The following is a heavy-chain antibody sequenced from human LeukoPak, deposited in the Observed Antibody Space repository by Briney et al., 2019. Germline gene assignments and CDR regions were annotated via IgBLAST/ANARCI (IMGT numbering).Heavy chain of an antibody. D-gene: IGHD6-13*01. J-gene: IGHJ4*02. V-gene: IGHV3-7*01. CDR3: AKIISSIAAADSYDY. Sequence: PGGSLRLSCTASGFTFSLYWMSWVRQAPGKGLEWVANIKQDGSEKYYVDSVKGRFTISRDNAKNSLYLQMNSLRAEDTAVYYWAKIISSIAAADSYDYRGQGTLVTVSS. CDR1: GFTFSLYW. CDR2: IKQDGSEK.